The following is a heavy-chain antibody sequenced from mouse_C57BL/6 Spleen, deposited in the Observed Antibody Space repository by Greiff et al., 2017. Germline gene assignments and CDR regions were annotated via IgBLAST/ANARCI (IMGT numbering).Heavy chain of an antibody. D-gene: IGHD2-4*01. CDR2: INPNNGGT. Sequence: VQLQQSGPELVKPGASVKISCKASGYTFTDYYMNWVKQSHGKSLEWIGDINPNNGGTSYNQKFKGKATLTVDKSSSTAYMELRSLTSEDSAVYYCARSHYDYVGFAYWGQGTLVTVSA. J-gene: IGHJ3*01. CDR3: ARSHYDYVGFAY. V-gene: IGHV1-26*01. CDR1: GYTFTDYY.